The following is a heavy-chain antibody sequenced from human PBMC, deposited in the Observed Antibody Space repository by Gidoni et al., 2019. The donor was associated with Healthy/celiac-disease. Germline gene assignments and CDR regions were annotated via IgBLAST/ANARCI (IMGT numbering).Heavy chain of an antibody. CDR3: ARGDSSGYYVDY. Sequence: QVQLVQSGAEPKKPGASVQASCKASGYTFTSYYMPWVRQAPGQGLEGMGIINPSGGSTSYAQKFQGRVTMTRDTSTSTVYMELSSLRSEDTAVYYCARGDSSGYYVDYWGQGTLVTVSS. CDR2: INPSGGST. CDR1: GYTFTSYY. D-gene: IGHD3-22*01. J-gene: IGHJ4*02. V-gene: IGHV1-46*01.